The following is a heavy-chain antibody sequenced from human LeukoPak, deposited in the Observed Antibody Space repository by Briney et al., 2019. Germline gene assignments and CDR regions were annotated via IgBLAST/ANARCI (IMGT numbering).Heavy chain of an antibody. CDR1: EFTFSTYS. V-gene: IGHV3-21*01. CDR3: ARESGGGSSY. CDR2: ISSGSTYI. J-gene: IGHJ4*02. D-gene: IGHD1-26*01. Sequence: GGSLRLSCAASEFTFSTYSMNWVRQAPGKGLEWVSSISSGSTYIYYADSVKGRFTISRDNAKNSLYLQMNSLRAEDTAVYYCARESGGGSSYWGQGTLVTVSS.